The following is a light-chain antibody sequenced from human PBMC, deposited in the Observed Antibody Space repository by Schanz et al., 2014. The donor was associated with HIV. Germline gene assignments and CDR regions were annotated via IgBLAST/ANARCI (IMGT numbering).Light chain of an antibody. J-gene: IGLJ3*02. CDR1: SSDVGGYNY. CDR2: EVN. CDR3: SSYAGNNNGV. V-gene: IGLV2-8*01. Sequence: QSALTQPPSASGSPGQSVTISCTGTSSDVGGYNYASWYQHHPGKAPKLLISEVNKRPSGVPDRFSGSKSGNTASLRISGLQAEDEADYYCSSYAGNNNGVFGGGTKLTVL.